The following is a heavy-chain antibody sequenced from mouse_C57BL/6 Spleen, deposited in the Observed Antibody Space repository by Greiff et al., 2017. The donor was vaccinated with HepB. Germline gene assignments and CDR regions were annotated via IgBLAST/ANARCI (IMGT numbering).Heavy chain of an antibody. CDR2: IYPGDGDT. Sequence: QVQLQQSGPELVKPGASVKISCKASGYAFSSSWMNWVKQRPGKGLEWIGRIYPGDGDTNYNGKFKGKATLTADKSSSTAYMQLSSLTSEDSAVYFCARSHYGSSSWYFDVWGTGTTVTVSS. V-gene: IGHV1-82*01. CDR1: GYAFSSSW. J-gene: IGHJ1*03. D-gene: IGHD1-1*01. CDR3: ARSHYGSSSWYFDV.